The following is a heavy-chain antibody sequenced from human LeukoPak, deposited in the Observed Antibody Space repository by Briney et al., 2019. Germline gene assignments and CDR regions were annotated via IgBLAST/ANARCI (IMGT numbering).Heavy chain of an antibody. J-gene: IGHJ5*02. CDR3: ARDGIIMIVPNWLDP. Sequence: SSSSYIYYADSVKGRFTISRDNAKNSLYLQMNSLRAEDTAVYYCARDGIIMIVPNWLDPWGQGTLVTVSS. V-gene: IGHV3-21*01. CDR2: SSSSYI. D-gene: IGHD3-22*01.